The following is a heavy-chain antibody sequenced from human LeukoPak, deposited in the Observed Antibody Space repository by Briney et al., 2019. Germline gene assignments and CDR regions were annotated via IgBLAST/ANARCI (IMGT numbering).Heavy chain of an antibody. CDR2: INPNSGGT. V-gene: IGHV1-2*06. J-gene: IGHJ4*02. D-gene: IGHD1-26*01. CDR3: ARVEWELLPYFDY. Sequence: ASVKVSCKASGYTFTGYYMHWVRRAPGQGLEWMGRINPNSGGTNYAQKFQGRVTMTRDTSISTAYMELSRLRSDDTAVYYCARVEWELLPYFDYWGQGTLVTVSS. CDR1: GYTFTGYY.